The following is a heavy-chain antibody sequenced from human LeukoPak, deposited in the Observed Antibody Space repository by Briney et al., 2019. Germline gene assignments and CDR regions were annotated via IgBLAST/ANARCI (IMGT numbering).Heavy chain of an antibody. V-gene: IGHV4-59*02. CDR2: IYYSGST. Sequence: SETLSLTCTVSGGSVSTYYWNWIRQPPGKGPEWIGYIYYSGSTNYNPSFKSRLTISVDTSNNQFSLKLSSVTAADTAVYYCASTSGYCSGGNCYSAFDYWGQGTLVTVSS. CDR3: ASTSGYCSGGNCYSAFDY. J-gene: IGHJ4*02. CDR1: GGSVSTYY. D-gene: IGHD2-15*01.